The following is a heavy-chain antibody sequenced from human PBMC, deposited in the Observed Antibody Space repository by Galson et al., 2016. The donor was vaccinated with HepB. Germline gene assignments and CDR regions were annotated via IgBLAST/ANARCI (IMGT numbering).Heavy chain of an antibody. V-gene: IGHV1-8*01. D-gene: IGHD4-11*01. J-gene: IGHJ5*02. CDR3: VLDYTGWFDP. Sequence: SVTVSCKASGYTFTSYDINWVRQATGQGLEWMGWMNSNSGNTVYAQNFQGRVTMTRDTSISTAYMDLRSLRSEGTAIYYCVLDYTGWFDPWGQGTLVTVSS. CDR1: GYTFTSYD. CDR2: MNSNSGNT.